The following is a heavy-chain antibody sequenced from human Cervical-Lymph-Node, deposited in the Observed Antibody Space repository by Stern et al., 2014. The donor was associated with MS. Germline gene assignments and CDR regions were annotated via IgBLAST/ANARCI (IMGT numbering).Heavy chain of an antibody. CDR1: GFSLSTSGVG. D-gene: IGHD1-1*01. Sequence: ITLKESGPTLVKPPQTLTLTCTFSGFSLSTSGVGVGWIRQPPGKALEWLALIYWDDDKRYSPSLESRLTITKDTSKNLVFLTMTNMDPVDTATYYCAHLTTATALDYWGQGTLVTVSS. J-gene: IGHJ4*02. CDR2: IYWDDDK. V-gene: IGHV2-5*02. CDR3: AHLTTATALDY.